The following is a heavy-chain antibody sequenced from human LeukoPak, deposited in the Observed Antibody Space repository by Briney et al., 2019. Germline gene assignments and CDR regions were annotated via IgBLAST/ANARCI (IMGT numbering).Heavy chain of an antibody. CDR2: ISGTADSK. CDR1: RFIFRNYA. Sequence: GGSLRLSCAASRFIFRNYAMSWVRQAPGRGLEWLPIISGTADSKYYADSVKGRFTISRDNPRSTLYLEMNILRAEDTAVYYCAKADATIGGAFDTWGQGTMVIVSS. J-gene: IGHJ3*02. V-gene: IGHV3-23*01. D-gene: IGHD3-16*01. CDR3: AKADATIGGAFDT.